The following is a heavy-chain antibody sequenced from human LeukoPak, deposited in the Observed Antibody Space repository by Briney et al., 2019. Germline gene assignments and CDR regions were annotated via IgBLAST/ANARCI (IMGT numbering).Heavy chain of an antibody. V-gene: IGHV4-4*07. Sequence: PSETLSLTCILSTDSISNYYWSWLRQPAGKGLEWIGRIYTSGSTNYNPSLTSRVTMSLDTSNNQFSLRLSSVTAADTAVYFCARDRRTTGATANYYYMDVWGKGTTVTVYS. CDR1: TDSISNYY. CDR2: IYTSGST. CDR3: ARDRRTTGATANYYYMDV. D-gene: IGHD1-1*01. J-gene: IGHJ6*03.